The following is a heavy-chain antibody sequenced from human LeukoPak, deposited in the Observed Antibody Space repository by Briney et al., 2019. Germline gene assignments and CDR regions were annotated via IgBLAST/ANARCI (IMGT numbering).Heavy chain of an antibody. D-gene: IGHD3-22*01. V-gene: IGHV1-69*10. Sequence: ASVKVSCKASGGTFSSYAISWVRQAPGQGLEWIGGIIPILGTANYAQKFQGRGTITADKSKSRAYMEVSSLRAEDTAVYYCASSYDSSGYYGYPFDYWGQGTLVTVSS. J-gene: IGHJ4*02. CDR1: GGTFSSYA. CDR2: IIPILGTA. CDR3: ASSYDSSGYYGYPFDY.